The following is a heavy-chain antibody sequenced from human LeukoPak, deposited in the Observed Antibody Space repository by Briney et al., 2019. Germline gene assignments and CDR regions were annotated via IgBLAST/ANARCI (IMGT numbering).Heavy chain of an antibody. D-gene: IGHD3-22*01. CDR3: ARVSGDSSGYYYYYYGMDV. Sequence: SETLSLTCTVSGGSISSYYWSWIRQPPGKGLEWIGYIYYSGSTNYNPSLKSRVTISVDTSKDQFSLKLSSVTAADTAVYYCARVSGDSSGYYYYYYGMDVWGQGTTVTVSS. J-gene: IGHJ6*02. V-gene: IGHV4-59*01. CDR2: IYYSGST. CDR1: GGSISSYY.